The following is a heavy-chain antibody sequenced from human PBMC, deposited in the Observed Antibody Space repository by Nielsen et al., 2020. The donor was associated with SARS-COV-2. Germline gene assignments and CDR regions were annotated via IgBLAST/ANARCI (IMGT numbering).Heavy chain of an antibody. J-gene: IGHJ4*02. CDR3: ACRRDGYNYDTF. CDR2: ISRSGSII. V-gene: IGHV3-11*01. D-gene: IGHD5-24*01. CDR1: GFSFSDYS. Sequence: SCVVSGFSFSDYSMSWIRQAPGKGLEWVSYISRSGSIIQHADSVKGRFTISRDNAKNSLHLQMDNLRVEDTAVYYCACRRDGYNYDTFWGQGTLVTVSS.